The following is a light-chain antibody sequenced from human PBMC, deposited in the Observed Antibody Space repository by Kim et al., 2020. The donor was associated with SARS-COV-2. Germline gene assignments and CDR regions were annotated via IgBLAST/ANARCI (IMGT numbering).Light chain of an antibody. CDR2: AAS. V-gene: IGKV1D-16*01. J-gene: IGKJ5*01. CDR1: QGISSW. Sequence: ASVGDTVTITCRASQGISSWLAWYQQRPGQAPKPLIYAASTLQSGVPSRFSGSGSGTDFTLTISSLQPEDFATYYCQQFNIYPLTFGRGTRVDIK. CDR3: QQFNIYPLT.